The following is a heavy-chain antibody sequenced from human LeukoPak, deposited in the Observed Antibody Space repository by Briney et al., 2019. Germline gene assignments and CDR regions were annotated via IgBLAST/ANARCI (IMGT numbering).Heavy chain of an antibody. CDR3: GRASRTLVRGEIGY. CDR1: GFTFTDYW. V-gene: IGHV3-7*01. CDR2: IMEDGSAK. D-gene: IGHD3-10*01. Sequence: GGSLRLSCAASGFTFTDYWMNWVRQAPGKGLEWVANIMEDGSAKFYVDSLKGRFTVSRDNAKNSLYLQMNSLRAEDTAVYYCGRASRTLVRGEIGYWGQGTLVTVSS. J-gene: IGHJ4*02.